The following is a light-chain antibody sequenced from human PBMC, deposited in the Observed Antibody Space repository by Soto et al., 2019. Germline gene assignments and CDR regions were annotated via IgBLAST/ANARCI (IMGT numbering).Light chain of an antibody. CDR2: LGS. J-gene: IGKJ1*01. V-gene: IGKV2-28*01. Sequence: DIVMTQSPLSLPVTPGEPASISCRSSQTLLYSNGYNYLDWYLQKPGQSPQLLISLGSDRASGVPDRFSGSGSGTDFTLKSSRVEAEDVGVYYCMQSLQTPWTFGQGTNVGIK. CDR3: MQSLQTPWT. CDR1: QTLLYSNGYNY.